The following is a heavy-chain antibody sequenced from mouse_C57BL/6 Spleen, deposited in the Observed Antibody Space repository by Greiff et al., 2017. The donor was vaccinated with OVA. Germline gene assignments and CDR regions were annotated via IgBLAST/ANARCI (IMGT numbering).Heavy chain of an antibody. D-gene: IGHD4-1*01. Sequence: EVQVVESEGGLVQPGSSMKLSCTASGFTFSDYYMAWVRQVPEKGLEWVANINYDGSSTYYLDSLKSRFIISRDNAKNILYLQMSSLKSEDTATYYCARDNWVMDYWGQGTSVTVSS. CDR1: GFTFSDYY. J-gene: IGHJ4*01. V-gene: IGHV5-16*01. CDR2: INYDGSST. CDR3: ARDNWVMDY.